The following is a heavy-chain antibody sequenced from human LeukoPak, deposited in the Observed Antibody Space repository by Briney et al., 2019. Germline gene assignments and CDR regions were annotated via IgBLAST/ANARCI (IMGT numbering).Heavy chain of an antibody. J-gene: IGHJ6*03. V-gene: IGHV3-11*04. Sequence: PGGSLRLSCAASGFTFSDYYMNWIRQAPGKGLEWVSYISSSGSTIYYADSVKGRFTISRDNATNSLYLQMNSLRAEDTAVYYCARDPSGSYHTSYYYMDVWGKGTTVTVSS. CDR1: GFTFSDYY. CDR2: ISSSGSTI. CDR3: ARDPSGSYHTSYYYMDV. D-gene: IGHD1-26*01.